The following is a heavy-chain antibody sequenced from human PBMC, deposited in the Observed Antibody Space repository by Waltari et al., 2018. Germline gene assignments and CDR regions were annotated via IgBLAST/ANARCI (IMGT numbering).Heavy chain of an antibody. V-gene: IGHV3-23*01. D-gene: IGHD4-17*01. J-gene: IGHJ4*02. CDR2: ISGSGGST. CDR3: ASSLYGDYTQIWGRVFDY. CDR1: GFPFRSSA. Sequence: VQLLESGVGLVQSGGSMRLSCAASGFPFRSSAMNWVRQAPGKGVGWVSVISGSGGSTDYADSVKGRFTISRDNSKNTLYLQMNNLRVEDTAVYYCASSLYGDYTQIWGRVFDYWGQGTLVTVSS.